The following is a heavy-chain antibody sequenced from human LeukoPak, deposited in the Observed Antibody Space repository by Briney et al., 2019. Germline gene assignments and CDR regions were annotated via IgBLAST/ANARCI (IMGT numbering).Heavy chain of an antibody. Sequence: SLRLSCASSGFTFSSYGMHGVRQAPAKGLDWVAVISYDGSNKYYADSVKGRFTISRDNSKNTLYLQMNSLRAEDTAVYYCAKNPGGSYSGTMDVWGQGTTVTVSS. V-gene: IGHV3-30*18. CDR1: GFTFSSYG. CDR2: ISYDGSNK. J-gene: IGHJ6*02. D-gene: IGHD1-26*01. CDR3: AKNPGGSYSGTMDV.